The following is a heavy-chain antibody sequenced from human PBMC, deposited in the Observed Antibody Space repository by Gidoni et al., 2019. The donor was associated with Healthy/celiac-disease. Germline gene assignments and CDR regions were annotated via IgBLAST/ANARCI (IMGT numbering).Heavy chain of an antibody. J-gene: IGHJ3*02. CDR2: IYSGGST. D-gene: IGHD1-26*01. CDR1: GFTVSSNY. Sequence: EVQLVESGGGLIQPGGSLRLSCAASGFTVSSNYMSWVRQAPGQGLEWVSVIYSGGSTYYADSVKGRFTISRDNSKNTLYLQMNSLRAEDTAVYYCARDRVGATMGPSYAFDIWGQGTMVTVSS. CDR3: ARDRVGATMGPSYAFDI. V-gene: IGHV3-53*01.